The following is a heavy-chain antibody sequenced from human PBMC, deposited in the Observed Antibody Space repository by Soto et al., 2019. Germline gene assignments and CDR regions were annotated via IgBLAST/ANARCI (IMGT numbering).Heavy chain of an antibody. V-gene: IGHV3-23*01. CDR1: GFTFSSYA. CDR2: MSGRGDSI. D-gene: IGHD2-2*01. J-gene: IGHJ6*02. CDR3: AKGLVPDGMDV. Sequence: EVQVLESGGGLVQPGGSLRLSCAASGFTFSSYAMSWVRQASGKGLEWVSAMSGRGDSIYYADSVKGRFTISRDNSKNTLYLQMNSLRAEDTAVYYCAKGLVPDGMDVWGQGTTLTVSS.